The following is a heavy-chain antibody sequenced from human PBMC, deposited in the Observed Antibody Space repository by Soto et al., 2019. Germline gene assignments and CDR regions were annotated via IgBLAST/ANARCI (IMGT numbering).Heavy chain of an antibody. J-gene: IGHJ4*02. CDR1: GFTFSSYW. D-gene: IGHD1-7*01. CDR3: AREDWNYGFDY. Sequence: GGSLRLSSAASGFTFSSYWMHWVRQAPGKGLVWVSRINSDGSSTSYADSVKGRFTISRDNAKNTLYLQMNSLRAEDTAVYYCAREDWNYGFDYWGQGTLVTVSS. V-gene: IGHV3-74*01. CDR2: INSDGSST.